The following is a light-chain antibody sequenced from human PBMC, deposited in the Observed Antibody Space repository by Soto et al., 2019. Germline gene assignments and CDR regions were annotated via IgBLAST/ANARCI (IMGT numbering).Light chain of an antibody. CDR3: QQYNNWPLT. V-gene: IGKV3-15*01. CDR2: GAS. J-gene: IGKJ4*01. CDR1: QTVRSD. Sequence: EIVMTQSPATLSVSPGERATLSCRASQTVRSDFAWYQQKPGQAPRLLIYGASLRATGIPARFSGSGSGTEFTLTIRSLQSEDFAVYYCQQYNNWPLTFGGGTK.